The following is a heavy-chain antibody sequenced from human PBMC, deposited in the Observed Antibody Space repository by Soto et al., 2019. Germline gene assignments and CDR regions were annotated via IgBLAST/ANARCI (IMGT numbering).Heavy chain of an antibody. J-gene: IGHJ4*01. CDR3: ARDSYTDLTVVRLDN. CDR1: GFTVSSNY. Sequence: PGGSLRLSCAASGFTVSSNYMSWVRQAPGKGLEWVSVIYSGGSTYYADSVKGRFTISRDNSKNTLYLQMNSLRAEDTAVYYCARDSYTDLTVVRLDNWGHGILVTVSS. CDR2: IYSGGST. V-gene: IGHV3-66*01. D-gene: IGHD3-22*01.